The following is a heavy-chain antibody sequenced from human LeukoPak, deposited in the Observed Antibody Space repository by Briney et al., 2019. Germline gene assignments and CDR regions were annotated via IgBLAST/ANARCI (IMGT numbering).Heavy chain of an antibody. CDR2: IHYSGNT. D-gene: IGHD1-26*01. V-gene: IGHV4-39*01. J-gene: IGHJ4*02. CDR3: AGRVGAIWTGMEF. CDR1: GDSISSGTFY. Sequence: NASETLSLTCTVSGDSISSGTFYWGWVRQPPGKGLEWIGSIHYSGNTYYNPSFKSPVTISVDTSKNQFSLNLSSVTAADTAVYYCAGRVGAIWTGMEFWGQGVLVTVSS.